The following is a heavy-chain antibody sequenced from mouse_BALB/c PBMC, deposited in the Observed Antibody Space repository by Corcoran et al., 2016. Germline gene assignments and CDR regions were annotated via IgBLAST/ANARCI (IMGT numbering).Heavy chain of an antibody. CDR3: GRIRGYDGNYVPLAY. J-gene: IGHJ3*01. CDR1: GFSLSTSGMG. CDR2: IWWNDDK. D-gene: IGHD2-3*01. V-gene: IGHV8-11*01. Sequence: QVTLKESGPGILQPSQTLSLTCSFSGFSLSTSGMGVGWIRQPSGKGLEWLAHIWWNDDKRYNSARKSRLTISKDTSSNQVFLKIASVDTADTATYYCGRIRGYDGNYVPLAYWGQGTLVTVSA.